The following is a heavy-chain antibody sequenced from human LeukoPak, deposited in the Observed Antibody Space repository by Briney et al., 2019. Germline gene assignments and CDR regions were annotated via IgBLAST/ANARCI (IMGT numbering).Heavy chain of an antibody. CDR2: IRNSETFK. V-gene: IGHV3-30*02. D-gene: IGHD6-19*01. Sequence: PGGSLRLSCASSGFIFSDYGMHWVRHSPGKGLEGVALIRNSETFKYYTDSVKSRFIISRDNTENTLFLQMNDLRVEDTAVYYCARDYQTSPWLLPPDFWGQGAQVTVSS. J-gene: IGHJ4*02. CDR1: GFIFSDYG. CDR3: ARDYQTSPWLLPPDF.